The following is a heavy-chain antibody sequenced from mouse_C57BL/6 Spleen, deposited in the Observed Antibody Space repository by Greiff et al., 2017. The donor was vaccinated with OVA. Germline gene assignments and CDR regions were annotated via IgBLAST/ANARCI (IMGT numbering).Heavy chain of an antibody. Sequence: EVKLQQSGAELVRPGASVKLSCTASGFNIKDYYMHWVKQRPEQGLEWIGRIDPEDGDTEYAPKFQGKATMTADTSSNTAYLQLSSLTSEDTAVYYCTTFGYDGGYYFDYWGQGTTLTVSS. CDR2: IDPEDGDT. CDR3: TTFGYDGGYYFDY. J-gene: IGHJ2*01. CDR1: GFNIKDYY. V-gene: IGHV14-1*01. D-gene: IGHD2-2*01.